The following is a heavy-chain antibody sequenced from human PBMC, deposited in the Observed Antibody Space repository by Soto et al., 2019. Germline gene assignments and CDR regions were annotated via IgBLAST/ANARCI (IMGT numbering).Heavy chain of an antibody. V-gene: IGHV3-74*01. D-gene: IGHD2-15*01. CDR2: INSDGSST. CDR3: AREFVVGCMDV. Sequence: EVQLVESGGGLVQPGGSLRLSCAASGFTFSSYWMHWVRQDPGKGLIWVSRINSDGSSTTYADSVKGRFTISRDNAKNTLYLQMISLRAEDTAVYYCAREFVVGCMDVWGQGTTVTVSS. CDR1: GFTFSSYW. J-gene: IGHJ6*02.